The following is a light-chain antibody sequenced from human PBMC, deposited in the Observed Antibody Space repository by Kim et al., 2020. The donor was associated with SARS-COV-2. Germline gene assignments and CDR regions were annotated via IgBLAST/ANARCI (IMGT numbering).Light chain of an antibody. V-gene: IGLV3-1*01. CDR1: KLGEKY. J-gene: IGLJ2*01. CDR2: QDN. CDR3: QTWDSTTVI. Sequence: SYELTQPPSVSVSPGQTARITCSGDKLGEKYTSWYQHKSGQSPVVVIYQDNKRPSGMTERFSGSSSGNTATLTISGTQPKYEADYYCQTWDSTTVIFGGGTQLTVL.